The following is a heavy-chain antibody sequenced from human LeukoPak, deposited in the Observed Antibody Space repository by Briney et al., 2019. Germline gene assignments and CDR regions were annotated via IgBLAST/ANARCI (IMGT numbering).Heavy chain of an antibody. D-gene: IGHD3-10*01. CDR1: GGSISSYY. Sequence: SETLSLTCTVSGGSISSYYWSWIRQPAGKGLEWIGRIYTSGSTNYNPSLKSRVTMSVDTSKNQFSLKLSSVTAADTAVYYCAREGSYGSGSYYLDYWGQGTLVTVSS. V-gene: IGHV4-4*07. CDR3: AREGSYGSGSYYLDY. CDR2: IYTSGST. J-gene: IGHJ4*02.